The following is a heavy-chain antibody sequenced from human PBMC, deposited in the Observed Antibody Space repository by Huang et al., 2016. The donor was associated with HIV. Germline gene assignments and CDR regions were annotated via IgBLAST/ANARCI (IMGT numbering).Heavy chain of an antibody. D-gene: IGHD6-6*01. CDR2: IYPGVSAP. Sequence: EVQLVPSGAEVNKPGESLKISCKGSGYSFTSDWLGWGRQMPGTGLEWMRIIYPGVSAPGYSPAFQAQVTFAADKAISPAYLQWRSLKASYTAMYYCARILMASYYFDYWVQGTLVTVSS. J-gene: IGHJ4*02. CDR1: GYSFTSDW. V-gene: IGHV5-51*01. CDR3: ARILMASYYFDY.